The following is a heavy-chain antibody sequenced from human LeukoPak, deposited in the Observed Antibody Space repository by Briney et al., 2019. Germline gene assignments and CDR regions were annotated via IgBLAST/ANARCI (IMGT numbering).Heavy chain of an antibody. Sequence: GGSLRLSCAASGFTFSSYGMHWVRQAPGKGLEWVAFIRYDGSNKYYADSVKGRFTISSDNSKNTLYLQMNSLRAEDTAVYYCARGPIVGATIDYWGQGTLVTVSS. J-gene: IGHJ4*02. D-gene: IGHD1-26*01. CDR1: GFTFSSYG. CDR2: IRYDGSNK. CDR3: ARGPIVGATIDY. V-gene: IGHV3-30*02.